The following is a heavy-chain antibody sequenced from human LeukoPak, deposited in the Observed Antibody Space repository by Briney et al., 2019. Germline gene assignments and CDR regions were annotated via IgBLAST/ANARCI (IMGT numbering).Heavy chain of an antibody. J-gene: IGHJ4*02. CDR2: INAGNGNT. CDR1: GYTFTSYA. V-gene: IGHV1-3*01. D-gene: IGHD3-10*01. CDR3: ARVLFYYGSGSYPIGY. Sequence: ASVKVSCKASGYTFTSYAMHWVRQAPGQRLEWMGWINAGNGNTKYSQKFQGRVTITRDTSASTAYMELSSLRSEDTAVYYCARVLFYYGSGSYPIGYWGQGTLVTVSS.